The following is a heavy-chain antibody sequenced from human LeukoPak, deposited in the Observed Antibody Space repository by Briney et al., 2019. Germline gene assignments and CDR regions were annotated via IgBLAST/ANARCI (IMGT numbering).Heavy chain of an antibody. CDR2: INHSGST. D-gene: IGHD3-9*01. V-gene: IGHV4-34*01. Sequence: SETLSLTCAVYGGSFSGYYWSWIRQPPGKGLEWIGEINHSGSTNYNPSLKSRVTISVDTSKNQFSLKLNSVTAADTAVYYCARHPRRYDILTGPGFGRWFDPWGQGTLVTVSS. CDR3: ARHPRRYDILTGPGFGRWFDP. J-gene: IGHJ5*02. CDR1: GGSFSGYY.